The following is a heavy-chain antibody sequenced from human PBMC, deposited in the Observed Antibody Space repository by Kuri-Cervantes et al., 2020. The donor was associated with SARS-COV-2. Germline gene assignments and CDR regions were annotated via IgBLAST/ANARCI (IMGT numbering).Heavy chain of an antibody. J-gene: IGHJ2*01. Sequence: GGSLRLSCAASGFTFSTYSMSWVRQAPGKGLEWVSYISSGSSTIYYADSVKGRFTISRDNARNSLYLQMNSLRAEDTAVYYCARDPHITLIRGAYFDLWGRGTLVTVSS. D-gene: IGHD3-10*01. CDR2: ISSGSSTI. CDR3: ARDPHITLIRGAYFDL. V-gene: IGHV3-48*01. CDR1: GFTFSTYS.